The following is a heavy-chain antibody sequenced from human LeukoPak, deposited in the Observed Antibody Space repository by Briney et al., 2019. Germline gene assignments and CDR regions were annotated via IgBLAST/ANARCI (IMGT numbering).Heavy chain of an antibody. J-gene: IGHJ4*02. Sequence: GGSLRLSCAASGFTFSSYGMHWVRQAPGKGLEWVAVIWYVVSNKYYADTVKGRFTISRDNSKNTLYLQMTSLRAKDTAVYYCARNEDQLPSSPLFDYWGQGTLVTVSS. D-gene: IGHD2-2*01. CDR1: GFTFSSYG. CDR2: IWYVVSNK. CDR3: ARNEDQLPSSPLFDY. V-gene: IGHV3-33*01.